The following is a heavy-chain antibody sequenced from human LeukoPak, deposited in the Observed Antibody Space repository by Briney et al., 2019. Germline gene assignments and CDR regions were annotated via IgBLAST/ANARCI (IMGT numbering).Heavy chain of an antibody. J-gene: IGHJ4*02. CDR2: ISSSGSTI. CDR1: GFTFSRYE. V-gene: IGHV3-48*03. CDR3: ARSGYRPGFDY. Sequence: GGSLRLSCAASGFTFSRYEMNWVRQAPGKGLEWVSYISSSGSTIYYADSVKGRFTISRDNAKNSLYLQMNSLRAEDTAVYYCARSGYRPGFDYWGQGTLVTVSS. D-gene: IGHD3-22*01.